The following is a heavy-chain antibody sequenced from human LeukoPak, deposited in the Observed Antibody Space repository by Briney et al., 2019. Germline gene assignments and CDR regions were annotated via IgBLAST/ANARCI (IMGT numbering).Heavy chain of an antibody. J-gene: IGHJ4*02. CDR2: INPNSDGT. D-gene: IGHD3-10*01. V-gene: IGHV1-2*02. CDR1: GYTFTSYD. Sequence: ASVKVSCKASGYTFTSYDINWVRQAPGQGLEWMGWINPNSDGTNYAQNFQGRVTMIRDTSISTAYMELSSLRSDDTAVYFCARGGVDYYGSGTYYLMYYFDYWGQGALVTVSS. CDR3: ARGGVDYYGSGTYYLMYYFDY.